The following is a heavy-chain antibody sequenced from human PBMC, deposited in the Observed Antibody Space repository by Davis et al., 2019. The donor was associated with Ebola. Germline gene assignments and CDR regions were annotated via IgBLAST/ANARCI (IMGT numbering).Heavy chain of an antibody. CDR2: IYYSGST. D-gene: IGHD3-3*01. Sequence: MPSETLSLTCTVSGGSINGYYWSWIRQSPGKGLEWIGYIYYSGSTNYNPSLKSRVTISVDTSKNQFSLKLSSVTAADTAVYYCARDPNDYDFWSSYNAFDIWGQGTMVTVSS. CDR3: ARDPNDYDFWSSYNAFDI. V-gene: IGHV4-59*01. CDR1: GGSINGYY. J-gene: IGHJ3*02.